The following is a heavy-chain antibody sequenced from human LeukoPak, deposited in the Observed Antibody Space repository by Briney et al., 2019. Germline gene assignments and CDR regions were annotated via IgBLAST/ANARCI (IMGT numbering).Heavy chain of an antibody. J-gene: IGHJ3*02. Sequence: GASVKVSCKASGGTFSSYAISWVRQAPGQGLEWMGGIIPIFGTANYAQKFQGRVTITADESTSTAYMELSSLRSEDTAVYYCARETARSSSDRIGAFDIWGQGTMVTVSS. CDR2: IIPIFGTA. D-gene: IGHD6-6*01. CDR3: ARETARSSSDRIGAFDI. CDR1: GGTFSSYA. V-gene: IGHV1-69*13.